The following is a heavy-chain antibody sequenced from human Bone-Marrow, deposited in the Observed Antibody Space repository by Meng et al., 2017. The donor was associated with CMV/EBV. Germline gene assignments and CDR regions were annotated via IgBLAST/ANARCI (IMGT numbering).Heavy chain of an antibody. J-gene: IGHJ4*02. Sequence: SETLSLTCTVSGGSISSRNYYWGWTRQPPGKGLELIGSIHYRGSTYCNPSLKSRVTISVDTSKYQFSLKLSSVTAADAAVYFCARSSDITGSLDYWGQGTLVTVSS. CDR1: GGSISSRNYY. CDR3: ARSSDITGSLDY. CDR2: IHYRGST. D-gene: IGHD3-10*01. V-gene: IGHV4-39*07.